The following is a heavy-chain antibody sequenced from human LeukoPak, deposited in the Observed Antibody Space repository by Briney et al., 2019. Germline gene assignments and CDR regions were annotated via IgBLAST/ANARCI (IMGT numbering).Heavy chain of an antibody. D-gene: IGHD3-9*01. Sequence: GGSLRLSCAASGFPFSSHVLSWVRQAPGRGLEWIAYINHNGEAIYYPDFVKGRFIISRDNAKNSLFLQMNDLRDEDTAVYYCARDYDWAFDFWGQGTRVTVSS. V-gene: IGHV3-48*02. J-gene: IGHJ4*02. CDR2: INHNGEAI. CDR3: ARDYDWAFDF. CDR1: GFPFSSHV.